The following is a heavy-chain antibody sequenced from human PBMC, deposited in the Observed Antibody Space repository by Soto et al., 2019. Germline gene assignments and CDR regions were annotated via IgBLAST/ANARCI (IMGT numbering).Heavy chain of an antibody. Sequence: SETLSLTCTVSGGSISSSSYYWGWIRQPPGKGLEWIGSIYYSGSTYYNPSLKSRVTISVDTSKNQFSLKLSSVTAADTAVYYCARHLDYDLWSGYYNAGNYYYGMDVWGQGTTVTVSS. V-gene: IGHV4-39*01. D-gene: IGHD3-3*01. CDR1: GGSISSSSYY. CDR3: ARHLDYDLWSGYYNAGNYYYGMDV. J-gene: IGHJ6*02. CDR2: IYYSGST.